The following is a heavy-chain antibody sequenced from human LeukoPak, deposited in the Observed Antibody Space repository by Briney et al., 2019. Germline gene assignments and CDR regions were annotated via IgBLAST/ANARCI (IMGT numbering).Heavy chain of an antibody. J-gene: IGHJ4*02. D-gene: IGHD3-22*01. V-gene: IGHV1-46*01. Sequence: ASVKVSCKASGYTITSYYMHWVRQAPGQGLECMGIINPSGGSTSYAQKFQGRVTMTRDTSTSTVYMELSSLRSEDTAVYYCARGRSPNYYDSSGYYAFDYWGQGTLVTVSS. CDR1: GYTITSYY. CDR3: ARGRSPNYYDSSGYYAFDY. CDR2: INPSGGST.